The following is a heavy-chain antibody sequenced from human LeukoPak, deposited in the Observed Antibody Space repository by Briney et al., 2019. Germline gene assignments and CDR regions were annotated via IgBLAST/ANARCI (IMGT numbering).Heavy chain of an antibody. V-gene: IGHV4-31*03. CDR1: GGSISSGGYY. CDR3: ARVNSGSYLISY. D-gene: IGHD1-26*01. J-gene: IGHJ4*02. Sequence: SETLSLTCTVSGGSISSGGYYWSWIRQHPGKGLEWIGYIYYSGSTYYNPSLKSRVTISVDTSKNQFSLKLSSVTAADTAVYYCARVNSGSYLISYWGQGTLVTVSS. CDR2: IYYSGST.